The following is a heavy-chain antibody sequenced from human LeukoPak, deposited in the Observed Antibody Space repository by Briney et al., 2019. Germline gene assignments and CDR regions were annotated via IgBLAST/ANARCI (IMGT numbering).Heavy chain of an antibody. CDR3: ARFYDSSLYYTRPFDY. J-gene: IGHJ4*02. V-gene: IGHV3-48*04. CDR1: GFTFSSYS. Sequence: GGSLRLSCAASGFTFSSYSMNWVRQAPGKGLEWVSYISSSSSTIYYADSVKGRFTISRDNAKNSLYLQMNSLRAEDTAVYYCARFYDSSLYYTRPFDYWGQGTLVTVSS. CDR2: ISSSSSTI. D-gene: IGHD3-22*01.